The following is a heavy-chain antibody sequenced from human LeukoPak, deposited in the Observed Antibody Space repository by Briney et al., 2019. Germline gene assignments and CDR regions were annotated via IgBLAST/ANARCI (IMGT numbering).Heavy chain of an antibody. V-gene: IGHV4-34*01. CDR2: INHSGST. J-gene: IGHJ4*02. D-gene: IGHD2-21*02. CDR1: GGSFSGYY. Sequence: SETLSLTCAVYGGSFSGYYWSWIRQPPGKGLEWIGEINHSGSTNYNPSLKSRVTISVDTSKNQFSLKLSSVTAADTAVYYCARNPIVVVTAGIDYWGQGTLVTVSS. CDR3: ARNPIVVVTAGIDY.